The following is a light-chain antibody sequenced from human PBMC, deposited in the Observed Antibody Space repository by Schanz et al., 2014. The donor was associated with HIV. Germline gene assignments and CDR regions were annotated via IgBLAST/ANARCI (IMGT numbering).Light chain of an antibody. J-gene: IGKJ2*01. Sequence: DIQLTQSPSFLSASVGDRITITCRASQGFGSYLAWYQQKPGKAPKLLIYRASDLEIGVPSRFSGGGAGTEFTLTINSLQPDDFATYFCQQSHNYPYTFGQGTKLET. CDR3: QQSHNYPYT. CDR2: RAS. V-gene: IGKV1-9*01. CDR1: QGFGSY.